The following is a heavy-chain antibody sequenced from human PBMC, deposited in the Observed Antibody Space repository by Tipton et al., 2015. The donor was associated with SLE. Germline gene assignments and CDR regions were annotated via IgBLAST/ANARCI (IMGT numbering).Heavy chain of an antibody. CDR1: GGSFSGYY. D-gene: IGHD6-19*01. CDR2: INHSGST. CDR3: ARAGLAVYMDV. J-gene: IGHJ6*03. V-gene: IGHV4-34*01. Sequence: TLSLTCAVYGGSFSGYYWSWIRQPPRKGLEWIGEINHSGSTNYNPSLKSRVTISVDTSKNQFSLKLSSVTAADTAVYYCARAGLAVYMDVWGKGTTVTVSS.